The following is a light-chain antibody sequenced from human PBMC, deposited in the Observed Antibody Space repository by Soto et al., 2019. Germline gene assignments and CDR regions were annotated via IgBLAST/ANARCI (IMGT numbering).Light chain of an antibody. Sequence: QSVLTQPPSVSGSPGQSVTISCTGTSSDVGSYNRVSWYQQPPGTAPKLMIYEVSNRPSGVPDRFSGSKSGNTASLTISGLQAEDEADYYCSSYTSSSTLFGGGTKPTVL. CDR2: EVS. V-gene: IGLV2-18*02. CDR1: SSDVGSYNR. J-gene: IGLJ2*01. CDR3: SSYTSSSTL.